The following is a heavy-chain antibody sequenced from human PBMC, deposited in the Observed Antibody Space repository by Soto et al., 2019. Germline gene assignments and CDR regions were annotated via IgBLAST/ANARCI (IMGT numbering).Heavy chain of an antibody. CDR3: AKVASGSYDWFDP. CDR1: KFSFSGYW. CDR2: VNPDGSTT. V-gene: IGHV3-74*01. J-gene: IGHJ5*02. Sequence: GGSLRLSCASSKFSFSGYWMHLVRQAPGKGLMWVSRVNPDGSTTTYADSVKGRFTISRDNAKNTVFLQMNSLRADDTAVYYCAKVASGSYDWFDPWGQGTLVTVSS. D-gene: IGHD1-26*01.